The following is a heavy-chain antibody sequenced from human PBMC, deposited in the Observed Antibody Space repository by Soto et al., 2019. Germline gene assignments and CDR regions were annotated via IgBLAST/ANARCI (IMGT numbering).Heavy chain of an antibody. D-gene: IGHD5-12*01. V-gene: IGHV3-33*01. CDR2: IRYDGSNK. Sequence: QVQLVESGGGVVQPGRSLRLSCAPSGFIFSSYGMHWVRQAPGKGLEWVAVIRYDGSNKYYADSVRGRFTISRDNSKNRLYLQMNSLRAEDTALYYCATVKQGRGGYDSPFDYWGQGTLVTVSS. CDR1: GFIFSSYG. CDR3: ATVKQGRGGYDSPFDY. J-gene: IGHJ4*02.